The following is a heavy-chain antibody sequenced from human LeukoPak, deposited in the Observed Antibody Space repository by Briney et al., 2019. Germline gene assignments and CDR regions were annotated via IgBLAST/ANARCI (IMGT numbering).Heavy chain of an antibody. V-gene: IGHV4-59*08. CDR1: GGSIRVYY. Sequence: PSETLSLTCTVSGGSIRVYYGSWVRKPPGKGLEWIEYIYYSGSTNYNPSLTSRVTISLDTSKNQISLKLSSVTAADTAVYYCAVGATHYYMDVWGKGTTVTVSS. D-gene: IGHD3-16*01. J-gene: IGHJ6*03. CDR3: AVGATHYYMDV. CDR2: IYYSGST.